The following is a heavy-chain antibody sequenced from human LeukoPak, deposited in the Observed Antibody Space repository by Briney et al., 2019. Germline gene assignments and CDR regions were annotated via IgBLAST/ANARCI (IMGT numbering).Heavy chain of an antibody. CDR2: IIPIFGTA. J-gene: IGHJ6*03. D-gene: IGHD3-9*01. Sequence: GASVTVSCKASGGTFSSYAISWVRQAPGQGLEWMGGIIPIFGTANYAQKFQGRVTITADESTSTAYMELSSLRSEDTAVYYCARAHYDILTGSDYYYYYMDVWGKGTTVTISS. CDR3: ARAHYDILTGSDYYYYYMDV. V-gene: IGHV1-69*01. CDR1: GGTFSSYA.